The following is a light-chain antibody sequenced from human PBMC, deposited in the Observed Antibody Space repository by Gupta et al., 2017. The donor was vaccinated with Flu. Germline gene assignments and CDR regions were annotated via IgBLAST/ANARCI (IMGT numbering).Light chain of an antibody. CDR1: LTLLYSSNNKNY. V-gene: IGKV4-1*01. CDR2: WAS. J-gene: IGKJ1*01. Sequence: SPGERSTINCKSSLTLLYSSNNKNYLAWYQQKPGQPPKLLIYWASTRESGVPDRFSGSGSGTDFTLTISSLQAEDVAVYYCQQYDTTPWTFGQGTKVEIK. CDR3: QQYDTTPWT.